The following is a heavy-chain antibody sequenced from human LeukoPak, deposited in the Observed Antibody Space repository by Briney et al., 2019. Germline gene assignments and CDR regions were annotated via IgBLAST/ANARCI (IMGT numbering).Heavy chain of an antibody. CDR2: FDPEDGET. V-gene: IGHV1-24*01. D-gene: IGHD1-26*01. CDR3: ATVVRWWELPPDY. Sequence: GASVKVSCKVSGYPLTELSMHWVRQAPGKGLECMGGFDPEDGETIYAQKFQGRVTMTEDTSTDTAYMELSSLRSEDTAVYYCATVVRWWELPPDYWGQGTLVTVSS. J-gene: IGHJ4*02. CDR1: GYPLTELS.